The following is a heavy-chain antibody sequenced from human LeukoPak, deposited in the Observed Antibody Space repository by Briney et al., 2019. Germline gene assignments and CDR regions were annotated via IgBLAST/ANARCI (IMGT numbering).Heavy chain of an antibody. J-gene: IGHJ5*02. CDR1: GFTFSSYG. CDR2: IRYDGSNK. Sequence: PGGSLRLSCAASGFTFSSYGMHWVRQAPGKGLEWVAFIRYDGSNKYYADSVKGRFTISRDNSKNTLYLQMNSLRAEDTAVYYCAKDSQWYVTTPLNWFDPWGQGTLVTVSS. V-gene: IGHV3-30*02. D-gene: IGHD2-8*01. CDR3: AKDSQWYVTTPLNWFDP.